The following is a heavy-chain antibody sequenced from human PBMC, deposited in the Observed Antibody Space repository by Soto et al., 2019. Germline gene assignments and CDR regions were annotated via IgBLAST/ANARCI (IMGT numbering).Heavy chain of an antibody. CDR3: ANAPRGFGEPYYFDY. CDR1: GFTFSSYA. D-gene: IGHD3-10*01. J-gene: IGHJ4*02. Sequence: LRLSCAASGFTFSSYAMSWVRQAPGKGLEWVSAISGSGGSTYYADSVKGRFTISRDNSKNTLYLQMNSLRAEDTAVYYCANAPRGFGEPYYFDYWGQGTLVTVPS. V-gene: IGHV3-23*01. CDR2: ISGSGGST.